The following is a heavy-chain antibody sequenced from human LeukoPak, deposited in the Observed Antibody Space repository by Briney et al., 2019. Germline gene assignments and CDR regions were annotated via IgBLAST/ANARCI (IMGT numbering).Heavy chain of an antibody. J-gene: IGHJ4*02. CDR1: GDSVSSNSAA. CDR3: ARANGIAVALAFDY. Sequence: SQTLSLTCAISGDSVSSNSAAWNWIRQSPSRGLEWLGRTYYRSKWYNDYAVSVKSRITINPDTSKNQFSLQLNSVTPEDTAVCYCARANGIAVALAFDYWGQGTLVTVSS. D-gene: IGHD6-19*01. V-gene: IGHV6-1*01. CDR2: TYYRSKWYN.